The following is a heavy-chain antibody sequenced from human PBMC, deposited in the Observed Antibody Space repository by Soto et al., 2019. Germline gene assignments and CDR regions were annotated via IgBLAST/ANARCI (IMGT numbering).Heavy chain of an antibody. Sequence: PGGSLRLSCAASGFTISTYGMHWVRQAPGKWLEWVAVISYDESNKYYGDSVEGRFTISKDNSKNTLYLQLNSLRTEDTAVYYCAKESIAVTGYYYYGMDVWGQGTTVTVSS. CDR2: ISYDESNK. D-gene: IGHD6-19*01. J-gene: IGHJ6*02. V-gene: IGHV3-30*18. CDR3: AKESIAVTGYYYYGMDV. CDR1: GFTISTYG.